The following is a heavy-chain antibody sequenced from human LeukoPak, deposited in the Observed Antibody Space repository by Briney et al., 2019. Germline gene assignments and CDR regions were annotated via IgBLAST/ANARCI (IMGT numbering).Heavy chain of an antibody. CDR2: ISAYNGNT. J-gene: IGHJ6*03. CDR3: ARAQLRYCSSTSCPNYYYYYMDV. Sequence: GASVKVSCKASGYTFTSYGISWVRQAPGQGLEWMGWISAYNGNTNYAQKLQGRVTMTTDTSTSTAYMELRSLRSDDTAVYYCARAQLRYCSSTSCPNYYYYYMDVWGKGTTVTVSS. D-gene: IGHD2-2*01. CDR1: GYTFTSYG. V-gene: IGHV1-18*01.